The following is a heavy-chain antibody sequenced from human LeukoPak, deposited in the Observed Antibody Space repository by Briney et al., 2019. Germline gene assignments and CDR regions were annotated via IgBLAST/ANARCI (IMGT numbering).Heavy chain of an antibody. Sequence: ASVKVSCKASGGTFNSYAISWVRQAPGQGLEWMGRIIPILGIANYAQKFQGRVTITADKSTSPAYMELSSLRSEDTAVYYCARDPGYYDSSGYYHYYFDYWGQGTLVTVSS. CDR2: IIPILGIA. V-gene: IGHV1-69*04. CDR3: ARDPGYYDSSGYYHYYFDY. CDR1: GGTFNSYA. D-gene: IGHD3-22*01. J-gene: IGHJ4*02.